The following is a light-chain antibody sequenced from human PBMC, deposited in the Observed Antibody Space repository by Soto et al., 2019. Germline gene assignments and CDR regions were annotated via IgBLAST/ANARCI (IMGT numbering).Light chain of an antibody. CDR1: QSVSSK. J-gene: IGKJ1*01. CDR3: QQYNNWPRT. CDR2: VAS. Sequence: EIVMTQSPATLSVSPGERATLSCRGSQSVSSKLAWYQQKPGQAPRLLIYVASTRATGIPARFSGSGSGTEFTLTISSLQSEDFAVYYCQQYNNWPRTFGQGTKVEIK. V-gene: IGKV3-15*01.